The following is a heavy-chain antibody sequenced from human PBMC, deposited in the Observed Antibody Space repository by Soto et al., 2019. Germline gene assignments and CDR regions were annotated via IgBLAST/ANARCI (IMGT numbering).Heavy chain of an antibody. CDR1: GGGFSSYA. CDR3: ASRYCSGGSCLSYFDY. CDR2: IIPIFGTA. J-gene: IGHJ4*02. V-gene: IGHV1-69*13. Sequence: SVKVSCKASGGGFSSYASSWVRQAPGQGLEWMGGIIPIFGTANYEQKFQGRVTITADESTSTAYMELRSLRSEDTAVYYCASRYCSGGSCLSYFDYWGQGTLVPVSS. D-gene: IGHD2-15*01.